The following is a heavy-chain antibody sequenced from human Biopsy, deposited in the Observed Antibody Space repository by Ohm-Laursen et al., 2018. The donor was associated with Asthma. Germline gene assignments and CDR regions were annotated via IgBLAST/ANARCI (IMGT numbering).Heavy chain of an antibody. J-gene: IGHJ4*02. D-gene: IGHD2-15*01. Sequence: DTLSLTCTVSGVSIRSYYWTWIRQPPGKGLEWIGNIHYSGSTYSNPSLKSRVTISVDTSKKQISLRLSSVIAADTAVYYCAGFCSGGNCPDHWGQGTLVTVPS. CDR3: AGFCSGGNCPDH. CDR2: IHYSGST. V-gene: IGHV4-59*07. CDR1: GVSIRSYY.